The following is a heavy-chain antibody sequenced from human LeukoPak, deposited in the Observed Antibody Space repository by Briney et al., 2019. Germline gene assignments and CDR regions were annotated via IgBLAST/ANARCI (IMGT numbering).Heavy chain of an antibody. J-gene: IGHJ3*02. V-gene: IGHV3-9*01. CDR1: GFTFDDYA. Sequence: TGGSLRLSCAASGFTFDDYAMHWVRQAPGKGLEWVSGISWNSGSIGYADSVKGRFTISRDNAKNSLYLQMNSLRAEDTALYYCAKGIAAAVLGAFDIWGQGTMVTVSS. CDR2: ISWNSGSI. CDR3: AKGIAAAVLGAFDI. D-gene: IGHD6-13*01.